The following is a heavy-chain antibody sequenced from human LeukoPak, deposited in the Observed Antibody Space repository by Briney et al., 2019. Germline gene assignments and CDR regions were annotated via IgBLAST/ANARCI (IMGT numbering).Heavy chain of an antibody. V-gene: IGHV1-46*01. CDR2: INPSGGST. CDR3: ARETGDNTDCSGGSCYQGFLDY. CDR1: GYTFTGYY. D-gene: IGHD2-15*01. J-gene: IGHJ4*02. Sequence: ASVKVSCKASGYTFTGYYMHWVRQAPGQGLEWMGIINPSGGSTSYAQKFQGRVTMTRDMSTSTVYMELSSLRSEDTAVYYCARETGDNTDCSGGSCYQGFLDYWGQGTLVTVSS.